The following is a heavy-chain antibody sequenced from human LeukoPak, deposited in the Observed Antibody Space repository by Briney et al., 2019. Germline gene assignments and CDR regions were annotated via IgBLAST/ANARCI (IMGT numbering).Heavy chain of an antibody. V-gene: IGHV4-34*01. J-gene: IGHJ4*02. Sequence: SETLSLTCAVYGGSFSGYYWSWIRQPPGKGLEWIGEINHSGSTNYNPSLKSRVTISVDTSKNQFSLKLSSVTAADTAVYYCARVGYYDSRDIDYWGQGTLVTVSS. CDR3: ARVGYYDSRDIDY. CDR2: INHSGST. CDR1: GGSFSGYY. D-gene: IGHD3-22*01.